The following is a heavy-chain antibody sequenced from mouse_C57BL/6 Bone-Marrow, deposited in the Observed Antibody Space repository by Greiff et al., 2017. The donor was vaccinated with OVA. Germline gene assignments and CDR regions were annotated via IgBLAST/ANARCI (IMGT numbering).Heavy chain of an antibody. D-gene: IGHD4-1*01. J-gene: IGHJ3*01. CDR2: ISSGGSYT. CDR3: ARPNWDGAY. CDR1: GFTFSSHG. Sequence: EVKLVESGGDLVKPGGSLKLSCAASGFTFSSHGMSWVRQTPDKRLEWVATISSGGSYTYYPDSVKGRFTISRDNAKNTLYLQMSSLKSEDTAMYYCARPNWDGAYWGQGTLVTVSA. V-gene: IGHV5-6*01.